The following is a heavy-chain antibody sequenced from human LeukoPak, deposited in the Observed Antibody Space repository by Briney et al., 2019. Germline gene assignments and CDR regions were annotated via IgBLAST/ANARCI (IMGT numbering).Heavy chain of an antibody. V-gene: IGHV1-2*02. CDR3: ARTGPMVGYMDV. CDR1: GYTFTGYY. J-gene: IGHJ6*03. CDR2: INPNSGGT. Sequence: ASVKVSCKASGYTFTGYYMHWVRQAPGQGLEWMGWINPNSGGTNYAQKFQGRVTMTRDTSISTAYMELSRLRSDNTAVYYCARTGPMVGYMDVWGKGTTVTVSS. D-gene: IGHD3-10*01.